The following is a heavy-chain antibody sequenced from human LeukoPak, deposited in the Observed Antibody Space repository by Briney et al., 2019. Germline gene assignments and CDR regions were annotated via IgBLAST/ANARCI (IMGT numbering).Heavy chain of an antibody. J-gene: IGHJ4*02. D-gene: IGHD4-17*01. CDR2: ISTYNGET. V-gene: IGHV1-18*01. CDR3: ARGVDDFGDFCFDY. Sequence: GASVKVSCEASGYTFTSYGISWVRQVPGQGLEWMGWISTYNGETNYAEKVQGRVTLTTDTSTNTAYMEMRSLRSDDTAIYYCARGVDDFGDFCFDYWGRGTQVTVSS. CDR1: GYTFTSYG.